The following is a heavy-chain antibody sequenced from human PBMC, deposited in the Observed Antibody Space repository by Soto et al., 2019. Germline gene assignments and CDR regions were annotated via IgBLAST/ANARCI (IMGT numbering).Heavy chain of an antibody. CDR2: IYWAADK. CDR1: GFSLSTSGVG. J-gene: IGHJ4*02. V-gene: IGHV2-5*02. CDR3: AHSLAASNFGDYAPINSVDY. D-gene: IGHD4-17*01. Sequence: QITLKESGPTLVKPTQPLTLTCTFSGFSLSTSGVGVGWIRQPPGKALEWLALIYWAADKRYSPSLKSRLTIAKDTSKNQVGITMTNMDPVDTSTYYCAHSLAASNFGDYAPINSVDYWGQGTLVTVSS.